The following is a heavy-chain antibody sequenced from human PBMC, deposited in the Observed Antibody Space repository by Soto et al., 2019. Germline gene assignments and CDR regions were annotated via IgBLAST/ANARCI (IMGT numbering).Heavy chain of an antibody. Sequence: QVQLVQAGAEVKKPGASVKVSCKASGYTFTGYYMHWVRQAPGQGLEWMGWINPNSGGTNYAQKFQGWVTMTRDTSISTAYMELGRLRSGDTAVYYCAMNYGDYGGGAFDIWGQGTMVTVSS. D-gene: IGHD4-17*01. J-gene: IGHJ3*02. CDR1: GYTFTGYY. CDR3: AMNYGDYGGGAFDI. CDR2: INPNSGGT. V-gene: IGHV1-2*04.